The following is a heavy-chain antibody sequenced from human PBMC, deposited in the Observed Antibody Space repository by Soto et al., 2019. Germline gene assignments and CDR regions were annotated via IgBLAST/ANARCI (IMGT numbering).Heavy chain of an antibody. D-gene: IGHD3-3*01. Sequence: PGGSLRLSCAGSGFTFGTYSMNWVRQAAGKGLEWIAYISYDSDTIQYADSVKGRFTISRDNAKNSLYLQMNRLRDEDTAVYYCARLCYDYVWGQGTTVTVSS. CDR3: ARLCYDYV. J-gene: IGHJ6*02. CDR1: GFTFGTYS. CDR2: ISYDSDTI. V-gene: IGHV3-48*02.